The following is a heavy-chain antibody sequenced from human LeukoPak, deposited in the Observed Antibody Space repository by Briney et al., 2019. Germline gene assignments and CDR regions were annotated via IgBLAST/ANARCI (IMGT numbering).Heavy chain of an antibody. Sequence: SETLSLTCTVSGDSISSYYWSWIRQPPGKGLEWIGYIYYSGSTNYNPSLKSRVTISVDTSKNQFSLKLSSVTAADTAVYYCARREVPAAIGWFDPWGQGTLVTVSS. J-gene: IGHJ5*02. CDR1: GDSISSYY. CDR2: IYYSGST. D-gene: IGHD2-2*02. V-gene: IGHV4-59*01. CDR3: ARREVPAAIGWFDP.